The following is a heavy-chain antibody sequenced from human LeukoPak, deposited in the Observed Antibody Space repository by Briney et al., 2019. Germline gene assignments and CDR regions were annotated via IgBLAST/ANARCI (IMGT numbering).Heavy chain of an antibody. Sequence: GGSLRLSCAASGFTFSSYWMNWARQAPGKGLEWVSSISSSSSYIYYADSVKGRFTISRDNAKNSLYLQMNSLRAEDTAVYYCARDVSGETYYDYVWGSYRSGVSDYWGQGTLVTVSS. D-gene: IGHD3-16*02. J-gene: IGHJ4*02. CDR1: GFTFSSYW. V-gene: IGHV3-21*01. CDR2: ISSSSSYI. CDR3: ARDVSGETYYDYVWGSYRSGVSDY.